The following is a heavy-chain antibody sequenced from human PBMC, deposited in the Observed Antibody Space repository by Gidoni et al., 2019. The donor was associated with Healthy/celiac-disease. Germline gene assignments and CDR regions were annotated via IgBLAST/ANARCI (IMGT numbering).Heavy chain of an antibody. Sequence: QVQLVQSGAEVKKPGSSVKVSCQASGGTFSSYTISWVRQAPGQGLEWMGRIIPILGIANYAQKFQGRVTITADKSTSTAYMELSSLRSEDTAVYYCASPTSHYDILTGSNDAFDIWGQGTMVTVSS. V-gene: IGHV1-69*02. CDR1: GGTFSSYT. J-gene: IGHJ3*02. D-gene: IGHD3-9*01. CDR2: IIPILGIA. CDR3: ASPTSHYDILTGSNDAFDI.